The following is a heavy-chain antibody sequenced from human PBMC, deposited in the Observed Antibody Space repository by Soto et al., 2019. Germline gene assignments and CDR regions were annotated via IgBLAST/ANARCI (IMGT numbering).Heavy chain of an antibody. J-gene: IGHJ4*02. Sequence: EAQLVESGGGLVQPGGSLRLSCATSKFTFSSYSMNWVRQTPGKGLEWISYISSSSSTIYYADSVRGRFTISRDNAKNSLYLQMHSLRDEDSAVYYYARDSPPGWHFDYWGQGTLVTVSS. CDR2: ISSSSSTI. CDR1: KFTFSSYS. CDR3: ARDSPPGWHFDY. D-gene: IGHD6-19*01. V-gene: IGHV3-48*02.